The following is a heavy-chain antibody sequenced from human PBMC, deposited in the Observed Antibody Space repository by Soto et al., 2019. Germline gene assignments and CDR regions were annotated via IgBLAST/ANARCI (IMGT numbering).Heavy chain of an antibody. CDR3: VKYGDYDDAFDS. D-gene: IGHD4-17*01. V-gene: IGHV4-59*01. CDR1: GGSISSYY. J-gene: IGHJ3*02. Sequence: SETLSLTCTVSGGSISSYYWSWIRQPPGKGLEWIGYIYYSGSTNYNPSLKSRVTISVDTSKNQFSLKLSSVTAADTAVYYCVKYGDYDDAFDSWGQGTMVTVSS. CDR2: IYYSGST.